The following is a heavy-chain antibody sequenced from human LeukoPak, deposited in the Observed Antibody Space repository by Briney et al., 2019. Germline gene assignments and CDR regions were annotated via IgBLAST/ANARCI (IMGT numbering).Heavy chain of an antibody. CDR2: ISGSGGNT. J-gene: IGHJ3*02. D-gene: IGHD1-26*01. Sequence: PGGSLRLSCAASGFIFSNYAMSWDRQAPGKGLEWVSAISGSGGNTYYADSVKGRFTISRDNSKNTLFLQMNSLRAEDTAVYYCASLMWELLDDAFDIWGQGTMVTVSS. V-gene: IGHV3-23*01. CDR1: GFIFSNYA. CDR3: ASLMWELLDDAFDI.